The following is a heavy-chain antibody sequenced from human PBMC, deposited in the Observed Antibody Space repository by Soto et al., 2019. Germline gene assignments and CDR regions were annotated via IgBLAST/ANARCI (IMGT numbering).Heavy chain of an antibody. V-gene: IGHV1-3*01. D-gene: IGHD3-9*01. CDR3: ARSTAETYDILTGYYDY. CDR2: INVGNGNT. J-gene: IGHJ4*02. Sequence: ASVKGSCKTPGYSLTRYNIDWVRQAPGQRLEWMGWINVGNGNTRYSQKFQGRLTLTRDTPGNTAYLELNSLRAEDTAVYYCARSTAETYDILTGYYDYWGQGTLVTVSS. CDR1: GYSLTRYN.